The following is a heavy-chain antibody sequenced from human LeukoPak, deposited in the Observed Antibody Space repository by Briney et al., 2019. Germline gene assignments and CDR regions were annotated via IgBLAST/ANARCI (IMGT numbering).Heavy chain of an antibody. CDR3: ARVLSDSNGWYHFDY. J-gene: IGHJ4*02. CDR2: IYSGGGT. Sequence: GGSLSLSCAASGFTVSSNYMSWVPQARGKGVEWVSVIYSGGGTYYGDSVKGRFTISRDNSKNTLSLQMNSLRAEDTAVYYCARVLSDSNGWYHFDYWGQGTLVTVSS. D-gene: IGHD6-19*01. V-gene: IGHV3-53*01. CDR1: GFTVSSNY.